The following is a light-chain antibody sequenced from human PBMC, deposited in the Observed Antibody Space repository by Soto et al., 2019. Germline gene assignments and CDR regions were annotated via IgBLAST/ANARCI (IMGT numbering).Light chain of an antibody. CDR3: QQYNNWTPVT. V-gene: IGKV3-15*01. Sequence: EIVMTQSPATLSVSPGERATLSCRASQSVSSNLAWYQQKPGQAPRLLIYGASTRATGIPARFRGSGSGTEFTLTISSLQSEDFAVYYCQQYNNWTPVTFGQGTKVEIK. CDR1: QSVSSN. J-gene: IGKJ1*01. CDR2: GAS.